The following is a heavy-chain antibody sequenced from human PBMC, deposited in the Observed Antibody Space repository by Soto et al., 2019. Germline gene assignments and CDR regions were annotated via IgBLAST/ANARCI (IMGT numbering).Heavy chain of an antibody. CDR1: GFTVSSNY. CDR3: AKVYSYGYVIDY. D-gene: IGHD5-18*01. V-gene: IGHV3-53*01. Sequence: GGSLRLSCAASGFTVSSNYMTWVRQAPGKGLEWVSVIYTDGSTYYADSVKGRFTISRDNSKNTLYLQMNSLRAEDTAVYYCAKVYSYGYVIDYWGQGTLVTVSS. CDR2: IYTDGST. J-gene: IGHJ4*02.